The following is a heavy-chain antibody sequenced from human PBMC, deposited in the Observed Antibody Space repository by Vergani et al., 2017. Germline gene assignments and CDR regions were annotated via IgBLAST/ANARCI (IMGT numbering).Heavy chain of an antibody. J-gene: IGHJ6*02. CDR2: IIPIFGTV. CDR3: ARALHDYSNLETMGYGMDV. D-gene: IGHD4-11*01. V-gene: IGHV1-69*06. CDR1: GGTFSSYV. Sequence: QVQLVQSGAEVKKPGSSVKVSCKASGGTFSSYVISWVRQAPGQGLEWMGGIIPIFGTVNYAQKFQGRVSIIAAKSTSTAYMEVSSLRSEDTAVYYCARALHDYSNLETMGYGMDVWGQGTTVTVSS.